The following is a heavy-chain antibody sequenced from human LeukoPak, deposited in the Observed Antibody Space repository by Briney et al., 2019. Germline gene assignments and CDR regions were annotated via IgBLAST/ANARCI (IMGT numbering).Heavy chain of an antibody. V-gene: IGHV3-23*01. CDR2: IGGSGDFT. J-gene: IGHJ4*02. D-gene: IGHD3-10*01. Sequence: GGSLRLSCAASGFTFSSYAMSWVRQAPGKGLEWVSAIGGSGDFTYYAEYVKGRFTISRDNSKKTLYLQMNSLRAEDTAVYYCAKADRGWGVITKDWGQGTLVTVSS. CDR3: AKADRGWGVITKD. CDR1: GFTFSSYA.